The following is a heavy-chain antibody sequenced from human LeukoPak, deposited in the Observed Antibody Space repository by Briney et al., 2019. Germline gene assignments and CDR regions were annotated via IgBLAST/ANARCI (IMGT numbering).Heavy chain of an antibody. J-gene: IGHJ3*02. Sequence: SETLALTCSVSGGSVTSYYWNWVRQTPGKGLEWIGYISNSETTDYGPSFKSRVTLSLDTPKNQFSLKLSSVTAADTGVYYCAGGGIRDSSGGPGAFDIWGQGTMVTVSS. D-gene: IGHD3-22*01. V-gene: IGHV4-59*02. CDR2: ISNSETT. CDR1: GGSVTSYY. CDR3: AGGGIRDSSGGPGAFDI.